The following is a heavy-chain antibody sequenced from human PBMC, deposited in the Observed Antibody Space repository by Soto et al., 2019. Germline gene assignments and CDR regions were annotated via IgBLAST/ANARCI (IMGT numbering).Heavy chain of an antibody. CDR3: VRAGHVFDVHYYGMDL. D-gene: IGHD3-10*01. J-gene: IGHJ6*02. CDR1: GFTFNDYS. Sequence: GGSLRLSCEASGFTFNDYSMDWVGQAPEKGLEWVSSISSSGTYIYYADSVKGRFAISRDNANNVMYLQMDTLRAEDTAVYYCVRAGHVFDVHYYGMDLWGQGTTVTVSS. CDR2: ISSSGTYI. V-gene: IGHV3-21*01.